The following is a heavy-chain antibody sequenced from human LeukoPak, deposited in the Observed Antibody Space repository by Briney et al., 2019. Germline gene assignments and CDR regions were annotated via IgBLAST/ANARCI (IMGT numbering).Heavy chain of an antibody. CDR2: ISNSGST. CDR1: GGSISSSSYY. V-gene: IGHV4-31*03. Sequence: SETLSLTCTVSGGSISSSSYYWGWIRQRPGRGLEWIGYISNSGSTYYNPSLKGRPFMSVDTSKNHFSLKLRSVTSADTAVYFCARMQLGYSFDYWGQGSLVTVSS. CDR3: ARMQLGYSFDY. D-gene: IGHD5-18*01. J-gene: IGHJ4*02.